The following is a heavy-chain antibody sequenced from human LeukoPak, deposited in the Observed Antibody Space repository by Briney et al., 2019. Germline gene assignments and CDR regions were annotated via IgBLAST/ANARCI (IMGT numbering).Heavy chain of an antibody. V-gene: IGHV3-23*01. Sequence: GGSLRLSCAASGFNFSNYAMTWVRQAPGKGLDWVSTVNSNDRPYYADSVKGRFTISRDNSKNTLYLQMNTLRVEDTALYYCAKARAAVVEAAINYWGQGILVTVSS. CDR1: GFNFSNYA. CDR3: AKARAAVVEAAINY. CDR2: VNSNDRP. J-gene: IGHJ4*02. D-gene: IGHD2-15*01.